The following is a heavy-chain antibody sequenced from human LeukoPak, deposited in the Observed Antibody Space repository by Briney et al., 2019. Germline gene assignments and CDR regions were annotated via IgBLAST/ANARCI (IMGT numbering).Heavy chain of an antibody. J-gene: IGHJ4*02. CDR1: GFTFSNYG. D-gene: IGHD3-16*02. CDR3: AKEGTELSPDY. Sequence: PGGSLRLSCAASGFTFSNYGMHWVRQPPGKGLEWVAVISYDGSNKYYADSVKGRFTISRDNSKNTLYLQMNSLRADDTAVYYCAKEGTELSPDYWGQGTLVTVSS. CDR2: ISYDGSNK. V-gene: IGHV3-30*18.